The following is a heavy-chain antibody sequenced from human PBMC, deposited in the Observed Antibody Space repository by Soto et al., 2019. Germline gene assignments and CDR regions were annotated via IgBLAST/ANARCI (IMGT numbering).Heavy chain of an antibody. CDR3: ARRGGEPYYESSTGMDPVNWFDS. D-gene: IGHD3-3*01. CDR1: GYIFTTYW. V-gene: IGHV5-51*01. J-gene: IGHJ5*01. CDR2: IYPGDSDA. Sequence: PGESLKISCKTSGYIFTTYWIAWVRQKPGKGLEWMGTIYPGDSDARYSPSFQGHVTISVYNSITTAHLQWTSLKDSDSAMYYCARRGGEPYYESSTGMDPVNWFDSWGQGTLVTVSS.